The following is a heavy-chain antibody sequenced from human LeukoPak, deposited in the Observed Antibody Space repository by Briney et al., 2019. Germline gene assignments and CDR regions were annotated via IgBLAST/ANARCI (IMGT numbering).Heavy chain of an antibody. J-gene: IGHJ4*02. V-gene: IGHV5-51*01. Sequence: GESLKISCKASGYSFTTYWIGWVRQMPGEGLEWMGIIYPGDSDTTYSPSLQGQVTISADKSISTAYLQWSSLKASDTAMYYCARSYDSMGFDYWGQGTLVTVSS. CDR2: IYPGDSDT. CDR1: GYSFTTYW. D-gene: IGHD3-9*01. CDR3: ARSYDSMGFDY.